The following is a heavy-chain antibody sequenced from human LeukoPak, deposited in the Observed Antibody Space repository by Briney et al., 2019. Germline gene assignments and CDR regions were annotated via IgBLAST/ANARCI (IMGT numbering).Heavy chain of an antibody. V-gene: IGHV3-9*01. CDR3: AKETAIFGAFDY. Sequence: PGGSLRLSCAASGFTFDGYAMHWVRQAPGKGLEWVSGISWNSGSIGYADSVKGRFTISRDNAKNSLYLQMNSLRAEDTALYYCAKETAIFGAFDYWGQGTLVTVSS. D-gene: IGHD3-3*01. CDR2: ISWNSGSI. J-gene: IGHJ4*02. CDR1: GFTFDGYA.